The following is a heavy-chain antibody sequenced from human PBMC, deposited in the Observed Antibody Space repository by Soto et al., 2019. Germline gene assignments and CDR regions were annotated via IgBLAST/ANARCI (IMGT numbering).Heavy chain of an antibody. CDR1: GYAFTSYG. CDR2: ISVYNGNT. CDR3: ARDPTYYDFWSGQPYYYGMDV. V-gene: IGHV1-18*04. D-gene: IGHD3-3*01. J-gene: IGHJ6*02. Sequence: ASVKVSCKGAGYAFTSYGIRWVRQAPGQGLEWMGWISVYNGNTNYAQKLQGRDTMTTDTSTSTAYMELRSLRSDDTAVYYCARDPTYYDFWSGQPYYYGMDVWGQGTTVTVSS.